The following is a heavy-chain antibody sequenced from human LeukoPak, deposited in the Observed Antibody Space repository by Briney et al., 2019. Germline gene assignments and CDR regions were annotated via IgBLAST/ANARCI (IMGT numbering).Heavy chain of an antibody. D-gene: IGHD2-15*01. CDR3: AIPVSSRAFDI. CDR2: IIPIFGTA. Sequence: SVKVSCKASGGTFSSYTISWVRQAPGQGLEWMGGIIPIFGTANYAQKFHGRVTITADESTSTAYMELSSLRSEDTAVYYCAIPVSSRAFDIWGQGTMVTVSS. V-gene: IGHV1-69*01. J-gene: IGHJ3*02. CDR1: GGTFSSYT.